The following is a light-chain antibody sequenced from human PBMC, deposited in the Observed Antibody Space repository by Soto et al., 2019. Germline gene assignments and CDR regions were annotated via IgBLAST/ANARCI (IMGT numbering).Light chain of an antibody. CDR1: QSISSW. CDR3: QQYNSWWT. J-gene: IGKJ1*01. V-gene: IGKV1-5*03. Sequence: DIQMTQSPSTLSASVGDRVTITCRASQSISSWLAWYQQKPGKAPKLLIYKASSLESGVPSRFSGSGSGTEFTLTISSLQPADFATYYCQQYNSWWTFGQGTKVEIK. CDR2: KAS.